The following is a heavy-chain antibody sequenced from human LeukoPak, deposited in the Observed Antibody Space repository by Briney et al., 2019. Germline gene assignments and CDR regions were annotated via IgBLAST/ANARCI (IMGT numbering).Heavy chain of an antibody. J-gene: IGHJ4*02. CDR1: GFTFSSYS. CDR2: ISSSSSTI. CDR3: ARKAPNCSSTSCSTIDFDY. V-gene: IGHV3-48*01. Sequence: PGGSLRLSXAASGFTFSSYSVNWVRQAPGKGLEWVSYISSSSSTIYYADSVKGRFTISRDNAKNSLYLQMNSLRAEDTAVYYCARKAPNCSSTSCSTIDFDYWGQGTLVTVSS. D-gene: IGHD2-2*01.